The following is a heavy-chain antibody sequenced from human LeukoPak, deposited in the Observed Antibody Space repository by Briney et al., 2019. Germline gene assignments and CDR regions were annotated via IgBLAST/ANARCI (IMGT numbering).Heavy chain of an antibody. CDR2: INPNSGGT. J-gene: IGHJ4*02. CDR1: GYTFTGYY. V-gene: IGHV1-2*02. D-gene: IGHD2-15*01. Sequence: ASVKVSCKASGYTFTGYYMHWVRQAPGQGLERMGWINPNSGGTNYAQKFQGRVTMTRDTSISTAYMELSRLRSDDTAVYYCARAVSEDIVRRPYGFDYWGQGTLVTVSS. CDR3: ARAVSEDIVRRPYGFDY.